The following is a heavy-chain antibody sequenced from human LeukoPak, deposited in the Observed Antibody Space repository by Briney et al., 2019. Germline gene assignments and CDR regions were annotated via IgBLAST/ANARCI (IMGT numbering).Heavy chain of an antibody. D-gene: IGHD2-2*01. Sequence: SETLCLTCTVSVASIRIYYRSWIPQPPGKGLEWVVCTYYSGYTNYNPSLKSRVTMSVDPSKNQFSMKVSSVTAADTAVYYCARAPGPYCTTTSCYVDYWGRGTLVTVSS. CDR2: TYYSGYT. CDR1: VASIRIYY. V-gene: IGHV4-59*01. J-gene: IGHJ4*02. CDR3: ARAPGPYCTTTSCYVDY.